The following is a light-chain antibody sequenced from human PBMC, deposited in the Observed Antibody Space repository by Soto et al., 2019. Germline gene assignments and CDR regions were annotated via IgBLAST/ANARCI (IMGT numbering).Light chain of an antibody. V-gene: IGLV2-14*01. CDR1: SNDVGGFNQ. Sequence: QSVLTQPASVSGSPGQSITISCTGTSNDVGGFNQVTWYQQHPGKAPKLIIYEVSNRPSGISNRFSGSKSGNTASLTISGLQAEDEADYYCSSFTSSITYVFGTGTKVTVL. CDR2: EVS. J-gene: IGLJ1*01. CDR3: SSFTSSITYV.